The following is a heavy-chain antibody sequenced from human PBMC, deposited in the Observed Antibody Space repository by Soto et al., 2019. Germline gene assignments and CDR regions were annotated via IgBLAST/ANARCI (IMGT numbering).Heavy chain of an antibody. CDR3: ARSDCYGVCRGKWLDP. J-gene: IGHJ5*02. D-gene: IGHD2-21*02. CDR1: GGSISSDDW. CDR2: IYHSGTT. Sequence: QVQLQESGPGLVKPSGTLSLTCAVSGGSISSDDWWTWVRQTPGKCLEWIGEIYHSGTTNYNPSLMSRVTIAVDKAKSQFSLRLDSVTAADTAVYYCARSDCYGVCRGKWLDPWGQGILVTVSS. V-gene: IGHV4-4*02.